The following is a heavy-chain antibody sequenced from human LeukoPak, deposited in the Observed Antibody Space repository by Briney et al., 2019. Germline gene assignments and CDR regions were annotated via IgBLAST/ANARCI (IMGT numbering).Heavy chain of an antibody. J-gene: IGHJ2*01. Sequence: GGSLRLSCAASGFTFSSYAMHWVRQAPGKGLEWVAVISYDGSNKYYAGSVKGRFTISRDNSKNTLYLQMNSLRAEDTAVYYCARVPHGDYKNWYFDLWGRGTLVTVSS. CDR3: ARVPHGDYKNWYFDL. CDR1: GFTFSSYA. V-gene: IGHV3-30-3*01. CDR2: ISYDGSNK. D-gene: IGHD4-17*01.